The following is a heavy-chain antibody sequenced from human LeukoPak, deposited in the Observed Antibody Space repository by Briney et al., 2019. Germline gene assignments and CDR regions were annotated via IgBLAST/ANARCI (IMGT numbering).Heavy chain of an antibody. CDR3: ARGVENDYVWGSYRYRGSPFDP. Sequence: SETLSLTCAVYGGSLSGYYWSWIRQPPGKGLEWIGEINHSGSTNYNPSLKSRVTISVDTSKNQFSLKLSSVTAADTAVYYCARGVENDYVWGSYRYRGSPFDPWGQGTLVTVSS. CDR1: GGSLSGYY. CDR2: INHSGST. V-gene: IGHV4-34*01. J-gene: IGHJ5*02. D-gene: IGHD3-16*02.